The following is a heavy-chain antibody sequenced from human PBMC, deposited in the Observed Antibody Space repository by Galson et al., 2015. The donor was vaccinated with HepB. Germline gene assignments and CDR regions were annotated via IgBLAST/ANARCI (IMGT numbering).Heavy chain of an antibody. J-gene: IGHJ4*02. Sequence: PALVKPTQTLTLTCTFSGFSLSTSGVGVGWIRQPPGKALEWLALIYWDDDKRYSPSLKSRLTITKDTSKNQVVLTMTNMDPVDTATYYCARQYSSSWYVYYFDYWGQGTLVTVSS. CDR3: ARQYSSSWYVYYFDY. V-gene: IGHV2-5*02. CDR1: GFSLSTSGVG. CDR2: IYWDDDK. D-gene: IGHD6-13*01.